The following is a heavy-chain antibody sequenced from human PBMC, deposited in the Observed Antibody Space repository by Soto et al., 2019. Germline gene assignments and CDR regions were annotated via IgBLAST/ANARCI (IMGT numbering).Heavy chain of an antibody. D-gene: IGHD2-2*01. Sequence: PGGSLRLSCAASGFTFNSYVMHWVRQAPGKGLEWVAVVSYDGSNRYYAASVKGRFAISRDNSKNTLYLQMNSLRAEDTAIYHCVRDRSSFYCSGSSCSIDPHFDFWGQGALVTVSS. J-gene: IGHJ4*02. V-gene: IGHV3-30*09. CDR1: GFTFNSYV. CDR2: VSYDGSNR. CDR3: VRDRSSFYCSGSSCSIDPHFDF.